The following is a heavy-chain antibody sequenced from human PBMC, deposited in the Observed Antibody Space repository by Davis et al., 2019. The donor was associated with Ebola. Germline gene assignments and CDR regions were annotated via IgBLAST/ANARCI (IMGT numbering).Heavy chain of an antibody. CDR3: ARGCAMFGVRVNCVGAFDI. CDR1: GGSISSDGSS. CDR2: IYHSGTT. D-gene: IGHD3-3*01. Sequence: MPSETLSLTCAVSGGSISSDGSSWSWIRQAPGKGLEWIGSIYHSGTTYQNPSLKSRLSMSIDGSKNQFSLKLNSVTVADTAIYYCARGCAMFGVRVNCVGAFDIWGPGTKVTVSS. V-gene: IGHV4-30-2*01. J-gene: IGHJ3*02.